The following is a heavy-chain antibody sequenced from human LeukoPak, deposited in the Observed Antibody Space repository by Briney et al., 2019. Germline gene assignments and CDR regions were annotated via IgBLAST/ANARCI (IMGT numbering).Heavy chain of an antibody. Sequence: SVKVSCKASGGAFSSYAISWVRQAPGQGLEWMGGIIPIFGTADYAQKFQGRVTITTDESTSTAYMELSSLRSEDTAVYYCARGPKGYSYGYEYYFDYWGQGTLVTVSS. CDR2: IIPIFGTA. CDR1: GGAFSSYA. V-gene: IGHV1-69*05. J-gene: IGHJ4*02. D-gene: IGHD5-18*01. CDR3: ARGPKGYSYGYEYYFDY.